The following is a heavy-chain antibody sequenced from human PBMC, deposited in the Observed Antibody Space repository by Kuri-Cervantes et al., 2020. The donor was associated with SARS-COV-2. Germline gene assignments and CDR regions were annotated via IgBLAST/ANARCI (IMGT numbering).Heavy chain of an antibody. Sequence: ASVTVSCKASGYTFTSYGISWVRQAPGQGLEWTGWISAYNGNTNYAQKLQGRVTLTTDTSTSTVYMELSSLRSEDTAVYYCARPARDGGLTWGQGTLVTVSS. CDR3: ARPARDGGLT. CDR1: GYTFTSYG. D-gene: IGHD2-21*02. J-gene: IGHJ5*02. CDR2: ISAYNGNT. V-gene: IGHV1-18*01.